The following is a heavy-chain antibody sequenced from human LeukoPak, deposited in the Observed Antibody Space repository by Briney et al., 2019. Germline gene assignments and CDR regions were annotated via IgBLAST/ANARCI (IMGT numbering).Heavy chain of an antibody. D-gene: IGHD6-13*01. CDR3: ASYSSWRSYYFDY. V-gene: IGHV4-59*01. J-gene: IGHJ4*02. CDR2: IYYSGST. Sequence: SETLSLTCTVSGGSISGYYWSWIRQPPGKGLEWIAYIYYSGSTNYNPSLKSRVTISVDTSKNQFSLKLSSVTAADTAVYYCASYSSWRSYYFDYWGQGTLVTVSS. CDR1: GGSISGYY.